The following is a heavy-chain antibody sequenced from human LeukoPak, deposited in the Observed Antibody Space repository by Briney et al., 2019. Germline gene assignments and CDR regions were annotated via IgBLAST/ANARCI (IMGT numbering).Heavy chain of an antibody. CDR1: GFTFSNYW. Sequence: GGSLRLSCAASGFTFSNYWMSWVRQAPGKGLEWVANIKQDGREKYYVNSVKGRFTISRDNAKNSLYLQMNSLRAEDTAVYYCARVHSGVGDWFDPWGQGTLVTVSS. D-gene: IGHD1-26*01. V-gene: IGHV3-7*01. J-gene: IGHJ5*02. CDR2: IKQDGREK. CDR3: ARVHSGVGDWFDP.